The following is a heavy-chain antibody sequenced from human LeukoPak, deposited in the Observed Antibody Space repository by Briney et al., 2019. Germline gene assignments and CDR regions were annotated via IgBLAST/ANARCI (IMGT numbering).Heavy chain of an antibody. CDR2: IHHSGST. Sequence: SETLSLTCAVAGYSISSGYYWGWIRQPPGKGLEWIGSIHHSGSTYYNPSLKSRVTISVDTSNNQFSLKLSSVAAADTAVYYCARESIFGVAHNWFDPWGQGTLVTVSS. V-gene: IGHV4-38-2*02. D-gene: IGHD3-3*01. CDR1: GYSISSGYY. J-gene: IGHJ5*02. CDR3: ARESIFGVAHNWFDP.